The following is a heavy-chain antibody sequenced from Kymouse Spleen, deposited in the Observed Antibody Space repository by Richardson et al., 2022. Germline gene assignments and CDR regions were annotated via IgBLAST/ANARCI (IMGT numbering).Heavy chain of an antibody. V-gene: IGHV4-39*01. J-gene: IGHJ6*02. CDR2: IYYSGST. Sequence: QLQLQESGPGLVKPSETLSLTCTVSGGSISSSSYYWGWIRQPPGKGLEWIGSIYYSGSTYYNPSLKSRVTISVDTSKNQFSLKLSSVTAADTAVYYCARREAARSYYYYYYGMDVWGQGTTVTVSS. CDR3: ARREAARSYYYYYYGMDV. D-gene: IGHD6-6*01. CDR1: GGSISSSSYY.